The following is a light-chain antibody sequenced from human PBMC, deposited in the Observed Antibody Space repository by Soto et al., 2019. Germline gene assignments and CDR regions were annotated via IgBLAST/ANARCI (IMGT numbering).Light chain of an antibody. V-gene: IGKV3-20*01. CDR3: QQYGGSPPT. CDR2: GAS. CDR1: QSISYNF. J-gene: IGKJ1*01. Sequence: EIVLTQSPGTLSLSPGESAALSCRASQSISYNFLAWYQRKPGQAPRLLIYGASYRATDIPYRFSGSGSGTDFTLTITRLEPDDLAVYYCQQYGGSPPTFGQGTTVEVK.